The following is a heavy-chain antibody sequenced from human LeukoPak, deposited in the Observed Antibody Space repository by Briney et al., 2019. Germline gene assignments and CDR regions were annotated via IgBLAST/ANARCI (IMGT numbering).Heavy chain of an antibody. CDR2: IYHSGST. CDR3: ARDWGRTYFDY. D-gene: IGHD3-16*01. V-gene: IGHV4-30-2*01. J-gene: IGHJ4*02. Sequence: PSQTLSLTCAVSGGSISSGGYSWSWIRQPPGKGLEWIGYIYHSGSTYYNRPLKSRVTISVDTSKNQFSLKLTSVAAADTAVYYCARDWGRTYFDYWGQGTLVTVSS. CDR1: GGSISSGGYS.